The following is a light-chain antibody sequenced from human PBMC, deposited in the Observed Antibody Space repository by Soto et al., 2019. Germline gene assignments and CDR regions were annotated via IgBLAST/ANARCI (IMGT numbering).Light chain of an antibody. CDR2: YVS. CDR3: SSYTSSSTVV. CDR1: SSDVGGYNY. V-gene: IGLV2-14*01. Sequence: QSALTQPASVSGSPGQSITISCTGTSSDVGGYNYVSWYQQHPGKAPKLMIYYVSNRPSGVSNRFSGSKSGNTGSLTISGLQAEDEADYYCSSYTSSSTVVFGGGTKLTVL. J-gene: IGLJ2*01.